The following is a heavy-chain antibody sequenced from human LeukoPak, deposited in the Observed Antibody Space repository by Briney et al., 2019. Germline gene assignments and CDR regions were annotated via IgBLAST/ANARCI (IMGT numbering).Heavy chain of an antibody. V-gene: IGHV3-74*01. CDR1: GFTFSDYW. CDR2: ISSDGSNT. Sequence: GVSLRPSCAASGFTFSDYWMHWVRQAPDEGLVWVSRISSDGSNTDYADSVKGRFTISRDTSRNTVYLQMNSPRAEDTAVYYCARGLTYGPYINFDYWGQGTLVTVSS. J-gene: IGHJ4*02. CDR3: ARGLTYGPYINFDY. D-gene: IGHD4-17*01.